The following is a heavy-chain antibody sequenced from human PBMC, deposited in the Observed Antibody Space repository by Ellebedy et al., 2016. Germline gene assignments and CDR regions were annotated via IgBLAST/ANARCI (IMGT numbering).Heavy chain of an antibody. J-gene: IGHJ4*02. CDR2: ISSSSSTI. CDR1: GFTFSSYS. Sequence: GGSLRLSCAASGFTFSSYSMNWVRQAPGKGLEWVSYISSSSSTIYYADSVKGRFTISRDNAKNSLYLQMNSLRDEDTAVYYCARDYDYVWGSYPFDYWGQGTLVTVSS. D-gene: IGHD3-16*02. CDR3: ARDYDYVWGSYPFDY. V-gene: IGHV3-48*02.